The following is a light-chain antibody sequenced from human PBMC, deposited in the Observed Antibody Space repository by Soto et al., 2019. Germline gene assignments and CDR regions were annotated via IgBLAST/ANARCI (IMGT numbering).Light chain of an antibody. CDR2: KAS. J-gene: IGKJ2*01. V-gene: IGKV1-5*03. CDR3: QQYASSSVT. CDR1: QSISGW. Sequence: DIQMTQSPSSLSASVGDRVTITCRASQSISGWLAWFQQKPGKAPKLLIQKASNLESGVPSRFSGGGSGTEFTLTISSLQPDDFATYYCQQYASSSVTFGQGTNLEI.